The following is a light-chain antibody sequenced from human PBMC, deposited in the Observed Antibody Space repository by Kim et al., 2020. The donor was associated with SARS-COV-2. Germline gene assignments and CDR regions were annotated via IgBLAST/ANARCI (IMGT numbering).Light chain of an antibody. V-gene: IGKV1-5*03. CDR3: QQYNSYLIT. CDR1: QSISSW. J-gene: IGKJ5*01. CDR2: KAS. Sequence: ASVGDRVTITGRASQSISSWLAWYQQKPGNAPKLLIYKASSLESGVPSRFSGSGSGTEFTLTISSLQPDDFASYYCQQYNSYLITFGQGTRLEIK.